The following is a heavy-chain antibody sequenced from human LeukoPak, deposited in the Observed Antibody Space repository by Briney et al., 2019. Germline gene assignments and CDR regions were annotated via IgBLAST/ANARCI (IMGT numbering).Heavy chain of an antibody. Sequence: ASVKVSCKASGYTFTSYDINWVRQATGQGLEWMGWMNPNSGNTGYAQKFQGRVTMTRNTSISTAYMELSSLRSEDTAVYYCARDLIIVGATTNYYYYMDVWGKGTTVTISS. CDR1: GYTFTSYD. CDR3: ARDLIIVGATTNYYYYMDV. CDR2: MNPNSGNT. J-gene: IGHJ6*03. D-gene: IGHD1-26*01. V-gene: IGHV1-8*01.